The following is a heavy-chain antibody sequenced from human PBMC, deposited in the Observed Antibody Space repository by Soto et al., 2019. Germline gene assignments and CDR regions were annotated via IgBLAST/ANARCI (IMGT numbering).Heavy chain of an antibody. CDR1: GLTISGKKY. CDR3: ATWHEREHAYDV. Sequence: VQLVESGGGLIQPGESLRLSCAAFGLTISGKKYVAWVRQAPGKGLEWVSALYDVDGSFYADSVKGRFTTSSDSSKTTVYLKMNDLRPDDTAVYYCATWHEREHAYDVWGQGTTVTVSS. V-gene: IGHV3-53*01. CDR2: LYDVDGS. J-gene: IGHJ3*01. D-gene: IGHD1-1*01.